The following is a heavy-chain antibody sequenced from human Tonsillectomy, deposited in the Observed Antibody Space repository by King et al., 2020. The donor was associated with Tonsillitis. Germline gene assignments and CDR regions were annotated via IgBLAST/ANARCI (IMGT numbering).Heavy chain of an antibody. CDR1: GFTFSSYW. Sequence: VQLVESGGGLVQPGGSLGLSCAASGFTFSSYWMHWVRQAPGKGLVWVSRIKSDGSSTSYADSVKGRFTISRDNAKNTLYLQMNSLRAEDTAVYFCTRVRTVGFDAFDIWGQGTMVTVSS. CDR3: TRVRTVGFDAFDI. J-gene: IGHJ3*02. CDR2: IKSDGSST. D-gene: IGHD1/OR15-1a*01. V-gene: IGHV3-74*01.